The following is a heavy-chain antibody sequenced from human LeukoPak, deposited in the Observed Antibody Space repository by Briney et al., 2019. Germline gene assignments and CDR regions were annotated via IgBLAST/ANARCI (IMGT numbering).Heavy chain of an antibody. CDR2: IRYDGNNK. J-gene: IGHJ4*02. CDR3: AKVLGSTFGVDLHDY. V-gene: IGHV3-30*02. Sequence: PGGSLRLSCAASGFTFSSYGMHWVRQAPGKGLEWVAFIRYDGNNKYYADSVKGRFTISRDNSKNTLYLQMNSLRAEDTAVYYCAKVLGSTFGVDLHDYWGQGTLVTVSS. CDR1: GFTFSSYG. D-gene: IGHD3-3*01.